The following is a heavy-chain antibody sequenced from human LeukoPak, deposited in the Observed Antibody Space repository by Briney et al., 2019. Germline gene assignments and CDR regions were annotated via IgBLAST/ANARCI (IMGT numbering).Heavy chain of an antibody. J-gene: IGHJ3*02. CDR2: INPNSGGT. D-gene: IGHD2-2*01. Sequence: SVKVSCKASGYTFTGYYMHWVRQAPGQGLEWMGWINPNSGGTNDAQKFQGRVTMTRDTSISTAYMELSRLRSDDTAVYYCARVRPPYCSSTSGPAGGAFDIWGRGTMVTVSS. V-gene: IGHV1-2*02. CDR1: GYTFTGYY. CDR3: ARVRPPYCSSTSGPAGGAFDI.